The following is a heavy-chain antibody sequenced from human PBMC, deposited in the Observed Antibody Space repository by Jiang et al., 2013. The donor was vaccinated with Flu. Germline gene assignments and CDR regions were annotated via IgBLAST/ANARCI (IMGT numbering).Heavy chain of an antibody. Sequence: VQLLESGGGLVKPGRSLRLSCTASGFTFGDYAMSWFRQAPGKGLEWVGFIRSKAYGGTTEYAASVKGRFTISRDDSKSIAYLQMNSLKTEDTAVYYCTREMLRFWYGMDVWGQGTTVTVSS. CDR1: GFTFGDYA. J-gene: IGHJ6*02. CDR2: IRSKAYGGTT. CDR3: TREMLRFWYGMDV. V-gene: IGHV3-49*05. D-gene: IGHD3-3*01.